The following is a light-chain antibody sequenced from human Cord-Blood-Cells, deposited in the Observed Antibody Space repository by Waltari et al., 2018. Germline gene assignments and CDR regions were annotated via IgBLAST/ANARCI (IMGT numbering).Light chain of an antibody. CDR2: GAS. J-gene: IGKJ1*01. CDR1: QSVSSSY. CDR3: HQYGSSQT. Sequence: EIVLTQSPGTLSLSPGERATLSCRASQSVSSSYLAWYQQKPGQAPRLLIYGASSRATGIPDRFSGSGYGTDFTLTISRLEPEDFAVYYCHQYGSSQTFGQVTKVEIK. V-gene: IGKV3-20*01.